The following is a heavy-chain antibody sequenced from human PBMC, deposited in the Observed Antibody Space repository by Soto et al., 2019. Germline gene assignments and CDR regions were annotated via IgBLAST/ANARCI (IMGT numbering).Heavy chain of an antibody. CDR2: IGYSDGST. D-gene: IGHD4-17*01. Sequence: GGSLRLSCAASGFTFSPYAMSWVRQAPGKGLEWVSTIGYSDGSTYYADAVKGRFTTSRDNSKNMLHVQMNSLRAEDTAVYYCAKDTTTVTPDYAFDISGQGTRVTVSS. CDR1: GFTFSPYA. J-gene: IGHJ3*02. CDR3: AKDTTTVTPDYAFDI. V-gene: IGHV3-23*01.